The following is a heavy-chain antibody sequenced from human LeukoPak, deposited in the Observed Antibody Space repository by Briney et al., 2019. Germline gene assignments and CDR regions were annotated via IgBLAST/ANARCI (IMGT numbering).Heavy chain of an antibody. CDR1: GYTFTTYN. CDR2: ISGYNGNT. D-gene: IGHD3-10*01. Sequence: GASVKVSCKASGYTFTTYNINWVRQAPGQGLEWMGWISGYNGNTNYAQKLQGRVTMTTDTSTSTAYMELRSLKSDDTAVYYCARDDYGSGSYSFDYWGQGTLVTVSS. CDR3: ARDDYGSGSYSFDY. J-gene: IGHJ4*02. V-gene: IGHV1-18*01.